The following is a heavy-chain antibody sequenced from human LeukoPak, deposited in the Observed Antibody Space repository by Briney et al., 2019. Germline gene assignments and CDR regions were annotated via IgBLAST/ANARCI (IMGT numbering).Heavy chain of an antibody. CDR3: ARYGYDFGDTGGL. J-gene: IGHJ4*02. D-gene: IGHD4-17*01. V-gene: IGHV4-39*07. CDR1: GASISGSRYF. Sequence: SETLSLTCSLSGASISGSRYFWGWIRQPPGRGLDWIGTISYTGDTYYSPSLKSRLTMSLDTSNNQFSLKLTSVTAADTAVYYCARYGYDFGDTGGLWGQGTLVTVSS. CDR2: ISYTGDT.